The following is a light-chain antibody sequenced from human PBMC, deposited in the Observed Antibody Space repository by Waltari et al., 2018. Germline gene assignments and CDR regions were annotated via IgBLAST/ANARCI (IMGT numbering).Light chain of an antibody. J-gene: IGKJ2*01. V-gene: IGKV3-11*01. Sequence: EIVLTQSPATLSSSPGERSTLSCRASQSVSSYLAWYQQKPGQAPRLLIYDASNRATGIPARFSGSGSGTDFTLTSSSLEPEDFAVYYCQQRSNWPPTFGQGTKLEIK. CDR1: QSVSSY. CDR2: DAS. CDR3: QQRSNWPPT.